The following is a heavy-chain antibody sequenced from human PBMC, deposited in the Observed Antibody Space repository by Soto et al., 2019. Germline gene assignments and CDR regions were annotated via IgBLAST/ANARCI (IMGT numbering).Heavy chain of an antibody. CDR1: GDTFSNYA. CDR2: IVPIFSTA. V-gene: IGHV1-69*12. J-gene: IGHJ3*02. CDR3: ARETSAPGTFREDASDI. D-gene: IGHD6-13*01. Sequence: QVQLVQSGAEVKKPGSSVKVACKVSGDTFSNYAINWVRQAPGQGLEWMGAIVPIFSTANYAQKFQGRGTINADEFTITAYMELSGLRSDDTATYYCARETSAPGTFREDASDIWGQGTLVTVSS.